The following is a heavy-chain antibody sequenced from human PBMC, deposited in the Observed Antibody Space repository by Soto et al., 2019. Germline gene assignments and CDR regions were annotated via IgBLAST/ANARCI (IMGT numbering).Heavy chain of an antibody. CDR3: AKELPLEPVWSGYYTQSGMDV. Sequence: PGGSLRLSCAASGFTFNSYAMSWVRQAPGKGLEWVAAISYEGSNKYYADSVKGRFTISRDISKNTLYLQMNSLRDEDKAVYYCAKELPLEPVWSGYYTQSGMDVWGQGTTVTVSS. V-gene: IGHV3-30*18. J-gene: IGHJ6*02. CDR1: GFTFNSYA. D-gene: IGHD3-3*01. CDR2: ISYEGSNK.